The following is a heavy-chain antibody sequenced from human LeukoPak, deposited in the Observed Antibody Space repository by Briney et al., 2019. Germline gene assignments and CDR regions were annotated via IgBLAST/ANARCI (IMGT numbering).Heavy chain of an antibody. J-gene: IGHJ4*02. CDR1: GFTFHSYS. CDR3: AKGGPATKSVAGYFDY. V-gene: IGHV3-21*06. CDR2: ISSAGNSA. Sequence: GGSLRLSCEASGFTFHSYSLHWVRQAPGKGLEWISSISSAGNSAFYADSVKGRFTLSRDNARDSIDLHVNSLRAEDTAVYYCAKGGPATKSVAGYFDYWGQGTLVTVSS. D-gene: IGHD6-19*01.